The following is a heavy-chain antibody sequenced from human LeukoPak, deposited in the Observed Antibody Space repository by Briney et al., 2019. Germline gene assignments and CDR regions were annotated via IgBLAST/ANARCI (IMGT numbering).Heavy chain of an antibody. CDR1: GSRFTTYW. CDR3: ARRQGCSSTSCPPDY. J-gene: IGHJ4*02. Sequence: GAPLQISCRGSGSRFTTYWIGWSRQMPGKGLEWLRIIYPGDSDTRYTPSFQGQVTISADKSINTSYLQWSSLKASDTAMYYCARRQGCSSTSCPPDYWGQGTLVTVSA. CDR2: IYPGDSDT. D-gene: IGHD2-2*01. V-gene: IGHV5-51*01.